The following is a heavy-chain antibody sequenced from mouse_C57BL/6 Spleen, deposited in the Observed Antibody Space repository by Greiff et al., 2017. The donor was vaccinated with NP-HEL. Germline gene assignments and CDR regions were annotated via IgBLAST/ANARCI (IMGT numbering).Heavy chain of an antibody. CDR3: ARVDDYDLFYWYFDV. V-gene: IGHV5-17*01. D-gene: IGHD2-4*01. Sequence: EVKLMESGGGLVKPGGSLKLSCAASGFTFSDYGMHWVRQAPEKGLEWVAYISSGSSTIYYADTVKGRFTISRDNAKNTLFLQMTSLRSEDTAMYYCARVDDYDLFYWYFDVWGTGTTVTVSS. CDR2: ISSGSSTI. J-gene: IGHJ1*03. CDR1: GFTFSDYG.